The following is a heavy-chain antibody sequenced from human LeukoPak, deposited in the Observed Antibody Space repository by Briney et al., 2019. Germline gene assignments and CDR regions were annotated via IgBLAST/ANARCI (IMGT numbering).Heavy chain of an antibody. CDR3: AKDIAAAAHDAFDI. J-gene: IGHJ3*02. D-gene: IGHD6-13*01. V-gene: IGHV3-23*01. CDR1: GFTFSSYA. CDR2: ISGSGSNT. Sequence: GGSLRLSCAASGFTFSSYAMSWVRQAPGKGLEWVSGISGSGSNTYYADSVKGRFTISRDNAKNSLYLQMNSLRAEDTALYYCAKDIAAAAHDAFDIWGQGTMVTVSS.